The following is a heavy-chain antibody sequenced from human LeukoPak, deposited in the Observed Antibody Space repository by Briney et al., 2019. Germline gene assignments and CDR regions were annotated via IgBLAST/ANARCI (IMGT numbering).Heavy chain of an antibody. CDR3: ARDRGKDYFDY. V-gene: IGHV3-33*01. CDR1: RFTFSSHG. CDR2: IWNDGSNK. J-gene: IGHJ4*02. Sequence: GSLRLSCAPSRFTFSSHGMHWVRQGPGKGLEWVAFIWNDGSNKYYADSVKGRFTISRDNSKSTLYLQMNSLRAEDTAVYYCARDRGKDYFDYWGQGTLVTVSS. D-gene: IGHD3-10*01.